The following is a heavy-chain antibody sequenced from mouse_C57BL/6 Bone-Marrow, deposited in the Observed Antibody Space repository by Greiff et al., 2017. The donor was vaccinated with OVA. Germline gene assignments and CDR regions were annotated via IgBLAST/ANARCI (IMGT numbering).Heavy chain of an antibody. CDR2: INPNNGGT. CDR1: GYTFTDYY. Sequence: EVQLQQSGPELVKPGASVKISCKAPGYTFTDYYMNWVKPSHGKSLEWIGDINPNNGGTSYNQKFKGKATLTVDKSSSTAYMELRSLTSEDSAVYYCARSYYGPWFAYWGQGTLVTVSA. J-gene: IGHJ3*01. D-gene: IGHD1-1*01. CDR3: ARSYYGPWFAY. V-gene: IGHV1-26*01.